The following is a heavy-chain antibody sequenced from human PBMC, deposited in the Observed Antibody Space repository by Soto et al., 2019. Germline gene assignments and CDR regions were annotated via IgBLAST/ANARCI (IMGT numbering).Heavy chain of an antibody. D-gene: IGHD3-10*01. CDR3: ARGGFDYGPGRMDV. V-gene: IGHV3-74*01. Sequence: EVQLVESGGGLLQPGVSLTLSCTASGFTFSNYWMHWVRQAPGKGLVWVSRTKSDGSGTSYTDSVKGRFTISRDNAYNTLYLQMSNLRAEDTAVYDCARGGFDYGPGRMDVWGKGTTVIVSS. CDR1: GFTFSNYW. CDR2: TKSDGSGT. J-gene: IGHJ6*04.